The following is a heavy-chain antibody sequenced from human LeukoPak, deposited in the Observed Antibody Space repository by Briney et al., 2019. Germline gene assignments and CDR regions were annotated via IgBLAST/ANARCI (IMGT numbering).Heavy chain of an antibody. D-gene: IGHD4-17*01. CDR2: IIPIFGTA. J-gene: IGHJ4*02. CDR3: ASFHDYGDYFDY. CDR1: GGTFSSYA. Sequence: SVKVSCKASGGTFSSYAISWVRQAPGQGLEWMGGIIPIFGTANYAQKFQGRVTITADKSTSTAYMELSSLRSEDTAVYYCASFHDYGDYFDYWGQGTLVTVSS. V-gene: IGHV1-69*06.